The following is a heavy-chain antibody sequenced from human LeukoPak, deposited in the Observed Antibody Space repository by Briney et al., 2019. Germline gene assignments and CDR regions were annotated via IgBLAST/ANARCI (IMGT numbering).Heavy chain of an antibody. J-gene: IGHJ4*02. CDR2: ISYDGSNK. CDR3: AKEGDDGYSSHFDY. Sequence: PGGSLRLSCAASGFTFSSYGMHWVRQAPGKGLEWVAVISYDGSNKYYADSVKGRFTISRDNSKNTLYLQMNSLRAEDTAVYCCAKEGDDGYSSHFDYWGQGTLVTVSS. D-gene: IGHD5-24*01. V-gene: IGHV3-30*18. CDR1: GFTFSSYG.